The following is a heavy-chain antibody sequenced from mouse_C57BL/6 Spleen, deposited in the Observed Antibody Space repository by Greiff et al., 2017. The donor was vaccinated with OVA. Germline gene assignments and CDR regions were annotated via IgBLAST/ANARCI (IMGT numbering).Heavy chain of an antibody. V-gene: IGHV1-15*01. CDR2: IDPETGGT. CDR1: GYTFTDYE. D-gene: IGHD2-12*01. CDR3: TRGSNDVNY. Sequence: QVQLKESGAELVRPGASVTLSCKASGYTFTDYEMHWVKQTPVHGLEWIGAIDPETGGTAYNQKFKGKAILTADKSSSTAYMELRSLTSEDAAVYYCTRGSNDVNYWGQGTTLTVSS. J-gene: IGHJ2*01.